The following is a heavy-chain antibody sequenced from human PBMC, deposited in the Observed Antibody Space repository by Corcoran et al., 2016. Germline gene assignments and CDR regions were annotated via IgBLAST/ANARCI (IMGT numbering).Heavy chain of an antibody. J-gene: IGHJ4*02. V-gene: IGHV4-39*01. CDR3: ASLQKRGPVYY. CDR2: IYYSGST. D-gene: IGHD2-8*01. CDR1: GGSISSSSYY. Sequence: QLQLQESGPGLVKPSETLSLTCTVSGGSISSSSYYWGWIRQPPGKGLEWIGSIYYSGSTYYNPSLKSRVTISVDTSKNQFSLKLGSVTAADTAVYYCASLQKRGPVYYWGQGTLVTVSS.